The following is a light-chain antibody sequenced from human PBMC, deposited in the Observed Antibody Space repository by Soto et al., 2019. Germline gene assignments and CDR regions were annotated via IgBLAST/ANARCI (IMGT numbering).Light chain of an antibody. V-gene: IGKV3-20*01. CDR3: QQYSGSPPRT. J-gene: IGKJ1*01. CDR1: QTIVSTY. Sequence: EVVLTQSPGTLSLSPGERATLYCRTSQTIVSTYLAWYQQKAGQAPRLLMYGTSSRATGIPDRFSGSGSGTDFTLTIRSVEPEDFAIYYCQQYSGSPPRTFGQGTKVEIK. CDR2: GTS.